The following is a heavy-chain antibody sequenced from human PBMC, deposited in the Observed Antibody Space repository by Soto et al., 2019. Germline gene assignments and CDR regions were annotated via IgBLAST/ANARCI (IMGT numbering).Heavy chain of an antibody. CDR2: ISPTSGAI. J-gene: IGHJ4*02. V-gene: IGHV3-21*01. Sequence: EVHLVESGGGLVKSGGSLRVSCTASGFTFSDYSMHWVRQAPGKGLEWVSSISPTSGAIYYADSVKGRFTISRDNAKNSLFLQMNSLRAEDTAVYSCARGSAHIQVQTFDYWAQGTLVTVSS. CDR1: GFTFSDYS. D-gene: IGHD1-1*01. CDR3: ARGSAHIQVQTFDY.